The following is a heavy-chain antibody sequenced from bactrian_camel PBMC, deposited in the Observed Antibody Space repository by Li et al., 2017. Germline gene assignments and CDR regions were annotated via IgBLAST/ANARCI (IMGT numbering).Heavy chain of an antibody. CDR1: GDSVSMYC. CDR3: AAASNCAVVAGIPPHEYTY. Sequence: HVQLVESGGGSVQAGGSLRLSCAASGDSVSMYCLGWLRSAPGEGREGVATIDRDGSTNYADSVKGRLTISRDNAKNTLYLQINNLKPEDTALYYCAAASNCAVVAGIPPHEYTYYGQGTQVTVS. J-gene: IGHJ4*01. V-gene: IGHV3S53*01. CDR2: IDRDGST. D-gene: IGHD6*01.